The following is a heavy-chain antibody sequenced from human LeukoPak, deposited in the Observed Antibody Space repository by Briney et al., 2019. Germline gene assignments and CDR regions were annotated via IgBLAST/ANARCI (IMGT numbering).Heavy chain of an antibody. V-gene: IGHV1-18*01. J-gene: IGHJ4*02. D-gene: IGHD3-22*01. CDR3: AREGPYDSSGYYRL. CDR1: GYTFTSYG. CDR2: ISAYNGDT. Sequence: ASVKVSCKASGYTFTSYGISWVRQAPGQGLEWMGWISAYNGDTNYAQKIQGRVTMTTDTSTSTAYMELRSLRSDDTAVYYCAREGPYDSSGYYRLWGQGTLVTVSS.